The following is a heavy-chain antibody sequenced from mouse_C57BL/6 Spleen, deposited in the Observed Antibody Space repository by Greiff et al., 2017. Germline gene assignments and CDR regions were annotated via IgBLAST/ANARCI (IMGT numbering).Heavy chain of an antibody. Sequence: VQLQQSGAELVKPGASVKISCKASGYAFSSYWMNWVKQRPGKGLEWIGQIYPGDGDTNYNGKFKGKATLTADKSSSTAYMQLSSLTSEDSAVYFCARGQTGNGGYYFDYWGQGTTLTVSS. V-gene: IGHV1-80*01. CDR2: IYPGDGDT. CDR1: GYAFSSYW. CDR3: ARGQTGNGGYYFDY. J-gene: IGHJ2*01. D-gene: IGHD4-1*01.